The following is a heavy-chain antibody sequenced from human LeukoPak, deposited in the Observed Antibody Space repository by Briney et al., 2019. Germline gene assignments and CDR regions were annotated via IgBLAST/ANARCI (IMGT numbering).Heavy chain of an antibody. CDR1: GFTFSSYE. CDR2: ISSSGSTI. D-gene: IGHD4-23*01. J-gene: IGHJ4*02. V-gene: IGHV3-48*03. Sequence: GGSLRLSCAASGFTFSSYEMNWVRQAPGKGLEWVSYISSSGSTIYYADSVKGRFTISRDNAKNSLYLQMNSLRAEDTAVYYCARDRGGWTTVVTRKLDYYFDYWGQGTLVTVSS. CDR3: ARDRGGWTTVVTRKLDYYFDY.